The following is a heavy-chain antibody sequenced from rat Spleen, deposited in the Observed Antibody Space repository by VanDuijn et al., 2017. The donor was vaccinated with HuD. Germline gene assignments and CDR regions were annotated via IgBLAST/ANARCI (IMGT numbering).Heavy chain of an antibody. CDR3: ARPLADY. Sequence: EVQLVESGGGLVQPGRSLKLSCAASGFTFSNYGMAWVRQAPTKGLEWVATISYDGSSTYYRDSVKGRFTISRDNAKSTLYLQMDSLRSEDTATYYCARPLADYWGQGVMVTVSS. CDR2: ISYDGSST. J-gene: IGHJ2*01. V-gene: IGHV5-29*01. D-gene: IGHD3-2*01. CDR1: GFTFSNYG.